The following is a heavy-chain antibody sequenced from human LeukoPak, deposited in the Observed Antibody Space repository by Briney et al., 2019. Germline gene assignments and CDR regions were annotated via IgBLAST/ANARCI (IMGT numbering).Heavy chain of an antibody. V-gene: IGHV3-33*06. CDR3: AKEHSSGWYRPVDY. CDR2: IWYDGINK. D-gene: IGHD6-19*01. Sequence: GGSLRLSCAASGFTFSSYGMHWVRQAPGKGLEWVTVIWYDGINKYYADSVKGRFTISRDNSKNTLYLQMNSLRAEDTAVYYCAKEHSSGWYRPVDYWGQGTLVTVSS. J-gene: IGHJ4*02. CDR1: GFTFSSYG.